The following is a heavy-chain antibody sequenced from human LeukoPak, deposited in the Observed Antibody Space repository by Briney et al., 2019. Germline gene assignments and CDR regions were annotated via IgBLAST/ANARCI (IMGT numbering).Heavy chain of an antibody. CDR2: IYYSRST. Sequence: SETPSITSIDPGGSLSSYYWSWIRQTPRTGLERIGHIYYSRSTNYNPPLQSRVTIPAHTSKHQFPLKLSSVTAADTAGHYCARNRSLDYWGQGTLVTVSS. CDR1: GGSLSSYY. V-gene: IGHV4-59*01. CDR3: ARNRSLDY. J-gene: IGHJ4*02. D-gene: IGHD3-16*02.